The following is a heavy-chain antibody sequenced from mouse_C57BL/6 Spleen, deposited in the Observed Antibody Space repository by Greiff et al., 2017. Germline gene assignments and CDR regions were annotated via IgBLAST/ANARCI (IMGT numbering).Heavy chain of an antibody. V-gene: IGHV1-9*01. D-gene: IGHD2-5*01. CDR2: ILPGSGST. Sequence: QVQLQQSGAELMKPGASVKLSCKATGYTFTGYWIEWVKQRPGHGLEWIGEILPGSGSTNYNEKFKGKATFTADTSSNTAYMQLSSLTTEDSAIYYYARSAYYSNYTDYYAMDYWGQGTSVTVSS. CDR1: GYTFTGYW. J-gene: IGHJ4*01. CDR3: ARSAYYSNYTDYYAMDY.